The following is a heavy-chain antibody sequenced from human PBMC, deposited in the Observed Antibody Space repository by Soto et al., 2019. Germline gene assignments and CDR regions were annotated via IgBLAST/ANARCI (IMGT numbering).Heavy chain of an antibody. CDR1: GVVLGRGAYS. V-gene: IGHV4-30-2*01. CDR3: AGMPYTSGLRFDP. Sequence: LSLTCTVSGVVLGRGAYSWSWIRQPPGKALQWIGFIYQSGVTSYNPSLASRVSISLDRSNNQCSLKLKSVTAADTAVYFCAGMPYTSGLRFDPWGPGTLVTVSS. D-gene: IGHD6-19*01. J-gene: IGHJ5*02. CDR2: IYQSGVT.